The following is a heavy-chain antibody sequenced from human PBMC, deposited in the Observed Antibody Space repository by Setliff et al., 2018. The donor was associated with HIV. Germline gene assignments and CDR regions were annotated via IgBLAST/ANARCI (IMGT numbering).Heavy chain of an antibody. CDR2: IYYSGST. D-gene: IGHD1-1*01. Sequence: SETLSLTCTVSGGSISSGDYYWSWIRQPPGKGLEWIGYIYYSGSTYYNPSLKSRVTISVDTSKNQFSLKLSSVTAADTAVYYCARATERTPHAFDIWGQGTMVTVSS. CDR3: ARATERTPHAFDI. J-gene: IGHJ3*02. CDR1: GGSISSGDYY. V-gene: IGHV4-30-4*08.